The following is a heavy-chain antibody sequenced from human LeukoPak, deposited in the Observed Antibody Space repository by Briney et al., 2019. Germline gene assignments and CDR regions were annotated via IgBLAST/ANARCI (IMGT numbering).Heavy chain of an antibody. CDR1: GGSISSSSYY. V-gene: IGHV4-39*01. Sequence: SETLSLTCTVSGGSISSSSYYWGWIRQPPGKGLEWIGSIYYIGSTYYNPSLKSRVTISVDTSKNQFSLKLSSVTAADTAVYYCARGYSYGYFDYFDYWGQGTLVTVSS. J-gene: IGHJ4*02. CDR2: IYYIGST. D-gene: IGHD5-18*01. CDR3: ARGYSYGYFDYFDY.